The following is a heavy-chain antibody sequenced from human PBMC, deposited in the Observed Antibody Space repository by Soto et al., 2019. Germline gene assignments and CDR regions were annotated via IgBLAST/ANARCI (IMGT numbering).Heavy chain of an antibody. J-gene: IGHJ6*02. D-gene: IGHD1-26*01. V-gene: IGHV4-4*07. CDR1: GGSIRSYY. Sequence: SETLSLTCTVSGGSIRSYYWSWIRQPAGKPLEWIGRIYTSGSTNYNPSLKSRVTMSVDTSKNQFSLNLSSVTAADTAVYYCAREGASGFGMDVWGQGTTVTVSS. CDR2: IYTSGST. CDR3: AREGASGFGMDV.